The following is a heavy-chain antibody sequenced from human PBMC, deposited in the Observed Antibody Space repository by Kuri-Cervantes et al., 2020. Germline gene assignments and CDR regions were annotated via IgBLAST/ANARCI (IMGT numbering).Heavy chain of an antibody. CDR2: FDPEDGET. Sequence: ASVKVSCKVSGYTLTELSMHWVRQAPGKGLEWMGGFDPEDGETIYAQRFQGRVTMTRDTSTSTVHMELSSLRSEDTAVYYCARGGRYYDPFDFWGQGTLVTVSS. CDR3: ARGGRYYDPFDF. J-gene: IGHJ4*02. V-gene: IGHV1-24*01. CDR1: GYTLTELS. D-gene: IGHD3-22*01.